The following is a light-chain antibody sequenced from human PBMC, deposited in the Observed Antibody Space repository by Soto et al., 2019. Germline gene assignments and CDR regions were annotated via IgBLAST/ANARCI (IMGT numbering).Light chain of an antibody. CDR1: QSISSW. V-gene: IGKV1-5*03. Sequence: DIPMTQSPSTLSASVGDRVTITCRASQSISSWLVWYQQKPGKAPKLLIYKASSLESGVPSRFSGSGSGTEFTLTISSLQPDDFATYYCQQYNSYLVTFGPGTKVDIK. CDR2: KAS. J-gene: IGKJ3*01. CDR3: QQYNSYLVT.